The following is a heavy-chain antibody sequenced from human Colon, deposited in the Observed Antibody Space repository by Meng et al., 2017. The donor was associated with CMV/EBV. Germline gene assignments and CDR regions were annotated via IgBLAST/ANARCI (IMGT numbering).Heavy chain of an antibody. V-gene: IGHV1-2*02. D-gene: IGHD3-22*01. Sequence: ASVKVSCKASGYIFTNYYIHWVRQAPGQGLEWMGWIKPNSGDTNYAQKFQGRVTMTRDTSISTAYMEVSSLASDDTAVYYCARDAIYYNRTGPHGMDVWGQGNTVTVSS. CDR2: IKPNSGDT. J-gene: IGHJ6*02. CDR1: GYIFTNYY. CDR3: ARDAIYYNRTGPHGMDV.